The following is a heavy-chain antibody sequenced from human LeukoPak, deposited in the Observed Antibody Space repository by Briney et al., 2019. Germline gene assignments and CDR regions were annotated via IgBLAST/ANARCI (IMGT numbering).Heavy chain of an antibody. V-gene: IGHV4-39*07. Sequence: SETLSLTCTVSGGSISSSSYYWGWIRQPPGKGLEWIGSIYYSGSTYYNPSLKSRVTISVDTSKNQFSLKLSSATAADTAVYYCARLTVGIYDILTGYYYFDYWGQGTLVTVSS. D-gene: IGHD3-9*01. CDR2: IYYSGST. J-gene: IGHJ4*02. CDR1: GGSISSSSYY. CDR3: ARLTVGIYDILTGYYYFDY.